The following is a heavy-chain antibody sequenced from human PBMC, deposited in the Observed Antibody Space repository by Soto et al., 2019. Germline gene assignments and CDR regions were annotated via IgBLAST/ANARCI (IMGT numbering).Heavy chain of an antibody. CDR3: ARQRGFTYGYPFDY. Sequence: EVLLLESGGGLIQPGGSLRLSCAASRFTFSSYAMSWVRQAPGRGLEWVSTISGSVGSTYYADSVKGRFTISRDNSMNTLYLQMNSLRAEDTAVYYCARQRGFTYGYPFDYWGQGTLVTVSS. CDR2: ISGSVGST. V-gene: IGHV3-23*01. CDR1: RFTFSSYA. D-gene: IGHD5-18*01. J-gene: IGHJ4*02.